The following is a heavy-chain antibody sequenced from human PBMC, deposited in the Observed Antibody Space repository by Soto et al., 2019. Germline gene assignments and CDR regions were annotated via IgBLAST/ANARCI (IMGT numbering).Heavy chain of an antibody. J-gene: IGHJ4*02. CDR1: GFTFSSYG. CDR2: IWYGGSNK. V-gene: IGHV3-33*01. CDR3: ARESITMVRGVDY. D-gene: IGHD3-10*01. Sequence: QVQLVESGGGVVQPGRSLRLSCAASGFTFSSYGMHWVRQAPGKGLEWVAVIWYGGSNKYYADSVKGRFTISRDNSKNTLYLQMNSLRAEDTAVYYCARESITMVRGVDYWGQGTLVTVSS.